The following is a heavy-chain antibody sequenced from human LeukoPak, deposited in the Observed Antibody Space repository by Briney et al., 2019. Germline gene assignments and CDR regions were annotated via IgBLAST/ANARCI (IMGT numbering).Heavy chain of an antibody. Sequence: GGSLRLSCAASGFTFSNYALNWVRPAPGKGLEWVSAISGSGGNTYYADSVKGRFTISRDNSRNTLYLQMNSLRAEDTAVYYCAKDPMASGSYLFDPWGQGTLVTVSS. CDR1: GFTFSNYA. V-gene: IGHV3-23*01. CDR2: ISGSGGNT. D-gene: IGHD3-10*01. J-gene: IGHJ5*02. CDR3: AKDPMASGSYLFDP.